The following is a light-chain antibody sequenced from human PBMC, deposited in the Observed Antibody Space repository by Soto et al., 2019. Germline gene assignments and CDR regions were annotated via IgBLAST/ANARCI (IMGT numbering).Light chain of an antibody. V-gene: IGKV3-20*01. CDR2: GAS. J-gene: IGKJ2*01. Sequence: MVLTQSPGTPSLSPGERATLSCRASQSVSSSYLAWYQQKPGQAPRLIIYGASDRATVIPDRCSGSGSGTDFTLTISRLEPEDVAVYYCQQYGSSPYTFGQGTELEIK. CDR3: QQYGSSPYT. CDR1: QSVSSSY.